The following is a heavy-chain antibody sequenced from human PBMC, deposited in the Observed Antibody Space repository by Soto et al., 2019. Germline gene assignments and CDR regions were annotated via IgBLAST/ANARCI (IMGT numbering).Heavy chain of an antibody. J-gene: IGHJ3*02. D-gene: IGHD2-2*01. CDR3: PKVTPLRDCTSTSCLGAFEI. CDR1: AFTFRSYA. CDR2: ITASADTT. Sequence: EEQLLESGGGLVRPGGSLRLSCAASAFTFRSYAMSWVRQAPGKGLEWVSAITASADTTYYGDSVQGRFTISRDNSKNTLYLRMNSLRAEDTAVYYCPKVTPLRDCTSTSCLGAFEIWGQGTMVTVS. V-gene: IGHV3-23*01.